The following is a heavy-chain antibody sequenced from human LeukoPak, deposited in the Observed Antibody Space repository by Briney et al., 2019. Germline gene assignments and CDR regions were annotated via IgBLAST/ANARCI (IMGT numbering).Heavy chain of an antibody. J-gene: IGHJ4*02. CDR2: ISSSSGYI. V-gene: IGHV3-21*06. CDR1: GFSFGSYS. CDR3: AREIVSSNSFDH. Sequence: GGSLRLSCAASGFSFGSYSMNWFRQTPERGLEWIPSISSSSGYIYYADSVKGRFTISRDNVKNSLHLQMDSLRAEDTALYFCAREIVSSNSFDHWGQGTLITVSS. D-gene: IGHD2-2*01.